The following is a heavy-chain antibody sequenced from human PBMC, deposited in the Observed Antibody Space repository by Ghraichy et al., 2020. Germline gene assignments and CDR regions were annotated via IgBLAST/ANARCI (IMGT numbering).Heavy chain of an antibody. D-gene: IGHD5-18*01. Sequence: NISCKASGCSFNNYAITWVRQAPGQGLEWLGRIIPMLGITNYAQKFQGTVTITADKSTTIAHMELSSLTSEETAVYFCAREHIRSYNYGTQTYYHGMDVWGQGTSVTVSS. CDR1: GCSFNNYA. CDR3: AREHIRSYNYGTQTYYHGMDV. CDR2: IIPMLGIT. V-gene: IGHV1-69*04. J-gene: IGHJ6*02.